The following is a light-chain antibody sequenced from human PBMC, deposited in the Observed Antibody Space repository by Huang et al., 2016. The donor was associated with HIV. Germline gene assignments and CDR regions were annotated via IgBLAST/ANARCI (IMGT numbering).Light chain of an antibody. CDR2: GAS. CDR1: QGISRY. V-gene: IGKV1-39*01. J-gene: IGKJ4*01. CDR3: QQSYIIPPA. Sequence: DIQMTQSPSSLSASVGDRVTITCRASQGISRYLNWYQKKPGKAPQVLIIGASGLQSGVPARFSGSGSGTDFTLTISSLQPEDSATYYCQQSYIIPPAVGGGTTVEIK.